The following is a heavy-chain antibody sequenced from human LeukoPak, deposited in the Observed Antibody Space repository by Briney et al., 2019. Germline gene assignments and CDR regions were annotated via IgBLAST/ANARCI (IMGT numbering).Heavy chain of an antibody. V-gene: IGHV4-39*01. D-gene: IGHD6-6*01. J-gene: IGHJ4*02. Sequence: SETLSLTWTFSGDAISSTSCYWSFIRQPPGKGLEWIGSIYYRGNTYYNPSLKSRVTISVDTSNNQFSLKLSSVTAADTAVYYCAILYSGTRPPQYWGQGTLVTVSS. CDR2: IYYRGNT. CDR3: AILYSGTRPPQY. CDR1: GDAISSTSCY.